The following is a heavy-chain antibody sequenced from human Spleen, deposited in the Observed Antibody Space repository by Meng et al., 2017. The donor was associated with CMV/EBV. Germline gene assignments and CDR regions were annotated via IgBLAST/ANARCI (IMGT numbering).Heavy chain of an antibody. CDR2: SDSYGRST. D-gene: IGHD2/OR15-2a*01. J-gene: IGHJ4*02. CDR3: ARLTVGIGIHFDY. Sequence: GESLKISCAASGFTFRSYAMSWVRQAPGKGLVWVSRSDSYGRSTKYADSVKGRFTISRDNAKNSLYLQMNSLRAEDTAVYYCARLTVGIGIHFDYWGQGTLVTVSS. CDR1: GFTFRSYA. V-gene: IGHV3-74*01.